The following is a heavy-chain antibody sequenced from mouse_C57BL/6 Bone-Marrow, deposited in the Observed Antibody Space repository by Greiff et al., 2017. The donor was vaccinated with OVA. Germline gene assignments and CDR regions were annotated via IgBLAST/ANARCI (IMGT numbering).Heavy chain of an antibody. V-gene: IGHV1-50*01. CDR2: IDPSDSYT. J-gene: IGHJ3*01. Sequence: QVQLQQPGAELVKPGASVKLSCKASGYTFTSYWMQWVKQRPGQGLEWIGEIDPSDSYTNYNQQFTGKATLTVDTSSSTAYMQLSSLTSEDSAVYYCARGGYDTYWGQGTLVTVSA. CDR3: ARGGYDTY. CDR1: GYTFTSYW. D-gene: IGHD2-2*01.